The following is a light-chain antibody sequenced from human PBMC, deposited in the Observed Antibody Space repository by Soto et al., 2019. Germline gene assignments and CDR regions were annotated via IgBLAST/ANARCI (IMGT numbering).Light chain of an antibody. CDR2: GVT. V-gene: IGLV2-14*02. Sequence: QSALSQPASVPGSPGQSITISCTGASSDFRNYYLVSWYQQHPGKAPKLLIYGVTDRPSGVSHRFSGSRSDSTASLTISGLQAEDEADYYCSSYTSSSTLIFGGGTKLTVL. J-gene: IGLJ2*01. CDR3: SSYTSSSTLI. CDR1: SSDFRNYYL.